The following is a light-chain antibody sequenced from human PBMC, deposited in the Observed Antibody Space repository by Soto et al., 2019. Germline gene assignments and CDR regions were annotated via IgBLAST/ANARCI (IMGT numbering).Light chain of an antibody. CDR1: QSISTW. CDR2: DAS. Sequence: DIQMTQSPSTLSASVGDRVTITCRASQSISTWLAWYQHKPGRAPRLLICDASSLESGVPSRFSGSGSGTEFTLNISGLQPDDFGTYYCQQYDSYSRTLGQGTKVEIK. J-gene: IGKJ1*01. V-gene: IGKV1-5*01. CDR3: QQYDSYSRT.